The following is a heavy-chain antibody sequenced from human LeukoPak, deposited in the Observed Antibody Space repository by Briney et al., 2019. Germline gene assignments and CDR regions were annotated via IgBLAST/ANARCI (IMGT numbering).Heavy chain of an antibody. D-gene: IGHD6-19*01. V-gene: IGHV3-9*01. CDR1: GFTFDDYA. CDR2: ISWNSGSI. Sequence: GGSLRLSCAASGFTFDDYAMHWVRQAPGKGLEWVSGISWNSGSIGYADSVKGRFTISRDNAKNTLYLQMNSLRAEDTAVYYCARDLEYSSGSSISWGQGTLVTVSS. J-gene: IGHJ4*02. CDR3: ARDLEYSSGSSIS.